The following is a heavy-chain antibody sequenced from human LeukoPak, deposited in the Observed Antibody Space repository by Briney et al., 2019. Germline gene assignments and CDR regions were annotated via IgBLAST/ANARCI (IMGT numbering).Heavy chain of an antibody. CDR3: ATAMSDSSGYYYDY. V-gene: IGHV1-24*01. D-gene: IGHD3-22*01. Sequence: ASVKVSCKASGYTFTSYYMHWVRQAPGKGLEWMGGFDPEDGETIYAQKFQGRVTMTEDTSTDTAYMELSSLRSEDTAVYYCATAMSDSSGYYYDYWGQGTLVTVSS. CDR2: FDPEDGET. J-gene: IGHJ4*02. CDR1: GYTFTSYY.